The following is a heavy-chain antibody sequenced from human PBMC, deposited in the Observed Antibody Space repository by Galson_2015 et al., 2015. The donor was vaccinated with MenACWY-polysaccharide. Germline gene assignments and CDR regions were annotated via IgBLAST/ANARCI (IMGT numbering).Heavy chain of an antibody. Sequence: SLRLSCAASGFTFSSYAIHWVRQAPGKGLEWVAIISYDGSNKYYADSVKGQFTISRDNSKNTMYLQMNSLKSDDTPVYYCARTYCSRTTCYGMDVWGQGTTVTVSS. CDR3: ARTYCSRTTCYGMDV. D-gene: IGHD2/OR15-2a*01. J-gene: IGHJ6*02. CDR2: ISYDGSNK. V-gene: IGHV3-30-3*01. CDR1: GFTFSSYA.